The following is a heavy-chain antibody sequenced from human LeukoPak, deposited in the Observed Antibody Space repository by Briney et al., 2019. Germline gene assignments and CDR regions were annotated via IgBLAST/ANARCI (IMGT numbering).Heavy chain of an antibody. CDR3: ARNYGGNSF. CDR1: GFTFSSYS. D-gene: IGHD4-23*01. J-gene: IGHJ4*02. Sequence: PGGSLRLSCAASGFTFSSYSMNWVRQAPGKGLEWVSSISSGSSYIYYADSVKGRFTISRDNAKNSLYLQMNSLRAEDTAVYYCARNYGGNSFWGQGTLVTVSS. CDR2: ISSGSSYI. V-gene: IGHV3-21*01.